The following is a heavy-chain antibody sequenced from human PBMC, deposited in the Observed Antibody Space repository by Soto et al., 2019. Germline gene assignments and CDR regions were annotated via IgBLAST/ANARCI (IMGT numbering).Heavy chain of an antibody. D-gene: IGHD1-7*01. CDR2: IYYSGST. Sequence: QVQLQESGPGLVKPSQTLSLTCTVSGGSISSGGYYWSWIRQHPGKGLEWIGYIYYSGSTYYNPSLKTRVAISVDTSKNQFSLKLSSVTAADTAVYYCARDSSELELGAFDIWGQGTMVTVSS. CDR3: ARDSSELELGAFDI. J-gene: IGHJ3*02. CDR1: GGSISSGGYY. V-gene: IGHV4-31*03.